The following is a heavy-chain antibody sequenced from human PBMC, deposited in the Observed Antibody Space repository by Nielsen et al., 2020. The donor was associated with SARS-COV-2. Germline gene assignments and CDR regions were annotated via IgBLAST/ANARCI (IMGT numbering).Heavy chain of an antibody. CDR2: ISYDGSNK. V-gene: IGHV3-30*18. J-gene: IGHJ4*02. CDR1: GFTFSSYG. CDR3: AKDDIDIVVVPAANGLDY. D-gene: IGHD2-2*01. Sequence: GGSLRLSCAASGFTFSSYGMHWVRQAPGKGLEWVAAISYDGSNKYYADSVKGRFTISRDNSKNTLYLQMNSLRAEDTAVYYCAKDDIDIVVVPAANGLDYWGQGTLVTVSS.